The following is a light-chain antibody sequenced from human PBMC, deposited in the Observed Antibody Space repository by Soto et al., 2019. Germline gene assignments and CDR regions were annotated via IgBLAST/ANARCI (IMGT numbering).Light chain of an antibody. CDR3: QQTSDFPFT. CDR1: QNITTF. Sequence: DIQMTQSPSSLSASIGDRVTITCRSSQNITTFLHWYHQSPGKAPKLLIYGASNLQRGVSSRFSGSGSGTYFTLTITSLQPEDFASEYCQQTSDFPFTFGPGTTV. J-gene: IGKJ3*01. CDR2: GAS. V-gene: IGKV1-39*01.